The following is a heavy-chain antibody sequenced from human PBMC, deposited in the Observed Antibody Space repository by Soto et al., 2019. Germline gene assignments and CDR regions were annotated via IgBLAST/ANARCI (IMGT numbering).Heavy chain of an antibody. CDR1: GFTFSSES. V-gene: IGHV3-23*01. J-gene: IGHJ4*02. CDR3: ARGGVQLWPEHFDY. D-gene: IGHD5-18*01. CDR2: ISGSGGST. Sequence: LRLSCAASGFTFSSESMIWLHQAPGKGLEWVSAISGSGGSTYYADSVKGRFTISRDNSKNTLYLQMNSLRAEDTAVYYCARGGVQLWPEHFDYWGQGTLVTVAS.